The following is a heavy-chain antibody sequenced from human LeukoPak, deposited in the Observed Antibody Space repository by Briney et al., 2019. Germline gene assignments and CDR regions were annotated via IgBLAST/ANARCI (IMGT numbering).Heavy chain of an antibody. V-gene: IGHV3-21*01. D-gene: IGHD1-26*01. CDR3: AGPGVVGASHYFNY. CDR2: ISSSSSYI. Sequence: GGSLRLSCAASGFTFSSYSMNWVRQAPGKGLEWVSSISSSSSYIYYADSVKGRFTISRDNAKNSLYLQMNSLRAEDTAVYYCAGPGVVGASHYFNYWGQETLVTVSS. J-gene: IGHJ4*02. CDR1: GFTFSSYS.